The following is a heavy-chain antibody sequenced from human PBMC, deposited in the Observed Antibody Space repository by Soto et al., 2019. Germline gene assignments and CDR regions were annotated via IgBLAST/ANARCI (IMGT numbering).Heavy chain of an antibody. V-gene: IGHV1-69*06. Sequence: QVQLVQSGAEVKNPGSSVKVSCKTSGGTFNSYLIDWVRQAPGQGLEWMGGIIPAFGTAKYAQKFQGRVTITADKATTTAYMDLRTLTSEETAVYYCARGLDQPPVGIYVDTWGQGTLVTVSS. D-gene: IGHD2-2*01. CDR2: IIPAFGTA. CDR1: GGTFNSYL. J-gene: IGHJ4*02. CDR3: ARGLDQPPVGIYVDT.